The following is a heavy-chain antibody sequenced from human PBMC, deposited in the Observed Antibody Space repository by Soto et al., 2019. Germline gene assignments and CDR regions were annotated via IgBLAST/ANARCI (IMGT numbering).Heavy chain of an antibody. CDR3: ARGLIYDSSGYYFDY. Sequence: ASVKVSCKASGYTFTSYYMHWVRQAPGQGLEWMGIINPSGGNTRYAQKFQGRVTMTRDTSTSTVYMELSSLRSEDTAVYYCARGLIYDSSGYYFDYWGQGTLVTVSS. J-gene: IGHJ4*02. CDR2: INPSGGNT. CDR1: GYTFTSYY. D-gene: IGHD3-22*01. V-gene: IGHV1-46*01.